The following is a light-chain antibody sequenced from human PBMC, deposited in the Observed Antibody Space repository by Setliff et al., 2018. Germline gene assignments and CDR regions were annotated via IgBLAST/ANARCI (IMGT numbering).Light chain of an antibody. CDR1: NIGGKS. CDR3: QVWDSGSEHYV. V-gene: IGLV3-21*04. Sequence: SYELTQPPSVPVAPGKTARITCGGNNIGGKSVNWYQQKPGQAPVLVIYYDSDRPSGIPERFFGSNSGNTATLTISRVEAGDEADDYCQVWDSGSEHYVFGTGTKVTVL. J-gene: IGLJ1*01. CDR2: YDS.